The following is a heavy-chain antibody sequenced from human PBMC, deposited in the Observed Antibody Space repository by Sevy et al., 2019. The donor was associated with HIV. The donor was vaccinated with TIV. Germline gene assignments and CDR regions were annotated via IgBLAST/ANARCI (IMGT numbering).Heavy chain of an antibody. CDR1: GASISSSGYY. CDR3: AGPILTYNNGWSYYDY. CDR2: INYNGIT. V-gene: IGHV4-39*01. D-gene: IGHD3-10*01. J-gene: IGHJ4*02. Sequence: SETLSLTCTVSGASISSSGYYWGWIRQPPGKGLEWIATINYNGITFYNPSLKSRITIPADTSRNQFSLDLKSVTAADTAIYYCAGPILTYNNGWSYYDYWGQGTVVTVSS.